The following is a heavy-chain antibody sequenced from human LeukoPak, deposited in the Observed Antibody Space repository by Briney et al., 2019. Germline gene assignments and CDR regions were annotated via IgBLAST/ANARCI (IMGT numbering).Heavy chain of an antibody. CDR1: GFTFSSYS. D-gene: IGHD3-22*01. CDR2: ISSSSSTI. Sequence: GGSLRLSCAASGFTFSSYSMNWVRQAPGKGLEWVSYISSSSSTIYYADSVKGRFTISRDNAKNSLYLQMNSLRDEDTAVYYCARDNGSGDRSGYYPLGYWGQGTLVTVSS. V-gene: IGHV3-48*02. J-gene: IGHJ4*02. CDR3: ARDNGSGDRSGYYPLGY.